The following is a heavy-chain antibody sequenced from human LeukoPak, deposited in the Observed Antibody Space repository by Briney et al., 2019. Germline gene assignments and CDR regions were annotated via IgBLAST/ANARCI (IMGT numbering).Heavy chain of an antibody. J-gene: IGHJ5*02. CDR3: ARGSSAGGDP. V-gene: IGHV3-64*01. CDR2: ISSNGVNT. D-gene: IGHD3-10*01. CDR1: GFTFSTYP. Sequence: GGSLRLSCAASGFTFSTYPMHWVRQAPGKGLECVSAISSNGVNTYYANSVKGRLTISRDNSKNTLYLQMGSLRAEDTAVYHCARGSSAGGDPWGQGTLVTVSS.